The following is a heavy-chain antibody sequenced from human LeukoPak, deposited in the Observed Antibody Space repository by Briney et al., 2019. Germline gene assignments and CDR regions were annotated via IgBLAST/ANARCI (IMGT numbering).Heavy chain of an antibody. V-gene: IGHV3-21*01. CDR3: ARDFSSGSYYEDYYFDY. J-gene: IGHJ4*02. Sequence: GGSLRLSCAASGFTFSSYEMNWVRQAPGKGLEWVSSISSSTTYIYYADSVKGRFTISRDNSKNSLYLQMNSLRAEDTAVYYCARDFSSGSYYEDYYFDYWGQGTLVTVSS. CDR2: ISSSTTYI. D-gene: IGHD1-26*01. CDR1: GFTFSSYE.